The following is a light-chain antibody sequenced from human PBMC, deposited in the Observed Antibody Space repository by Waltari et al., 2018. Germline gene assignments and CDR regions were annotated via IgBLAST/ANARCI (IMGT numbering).Light chain of an antibody. J-gene: IGLJ2*01. CDR2: EVD. Sequence: SALTQPASVSASPGQSITISCTGSSSDVGSYDLVAWYQQHPGKAPHLLIYEVDKRPSGVSDRFSWSKSGNAAALTSSGLQAEDEAHYFCSSYTYGGPWVFGGGTLLTVL. V-gene: IGLV2-23*02. CDR1: SSDVGSYDL. CDR3: SSYTYGGPWV.